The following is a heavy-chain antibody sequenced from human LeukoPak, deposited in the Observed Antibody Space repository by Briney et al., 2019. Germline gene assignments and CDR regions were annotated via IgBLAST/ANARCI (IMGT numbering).Heavy chain of an antibody. CDR2: ISAYNGNT. V-gene: IGHV1-18*01. CDR3: ARVLKGQYDILTGNSPHYFDY. D-gene: IGHD3-9*01. CDR1: GYTFTSYG. J-gene: IGHJ4*02. Sequence: ASVKVSCKASGYTFTSYGISWVRQAPGQGLEGMGWISAYNGNTNYAQKLQGRVTMTRDTSISTAYMELSRLRSDDTAVYYCARVLKGQYDILTGNSPHYFDYWGQGTLVTVSS.